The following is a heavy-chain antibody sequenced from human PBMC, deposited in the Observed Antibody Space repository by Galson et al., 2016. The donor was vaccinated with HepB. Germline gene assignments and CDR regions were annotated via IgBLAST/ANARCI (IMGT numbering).Heavy chain of an antibody. Sequence: SLRLSCAASGFMFNSFAMNWVRQAPGKGLEWVSTVSGSGDSTHYADSVKGRFTISRDNSKNTLYLQMNSLRAEDTAVYYCANEDRVVRFFDTLYSMDVWGQGTTVTVSS. V-gene: IGHV3-23*01. CDR3: ANEDRVVRFFDTLYSMDV. D-gene: IGHD3-9*01. CDR1: GFMFNSFA. J-gene: IGHJ6*02. CDR2: VSGSGDST.